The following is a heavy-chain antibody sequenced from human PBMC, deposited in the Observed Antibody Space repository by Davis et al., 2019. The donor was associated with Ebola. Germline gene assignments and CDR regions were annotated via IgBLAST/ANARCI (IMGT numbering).Heavy chain of an antibody. CDR2: IKTDGSTT. J-gene: IGHJ4*02. V-gene: IGHV3-74*01. D-gene: IGHD1-14*01. CDR1: GFTFSNNW. Sequence: PGGSLRLSCAASGFTFSNNWMHWVRQAPGKGLVWVSRIKTDGSTTDYADPVKGRFTISRDNAKNTLYLQMNSLRADDTAVYYCARDVAGRAGYWGQGTLVTVSS. CDR3: ARDVAGRAGY.